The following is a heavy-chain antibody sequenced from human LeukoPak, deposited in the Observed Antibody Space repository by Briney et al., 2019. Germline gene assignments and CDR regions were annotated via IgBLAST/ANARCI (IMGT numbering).Heavy chain of an antibody. Sequence: GRSLRLSCAASGLTFSSYAMHWVRQAPGKGLEWVAVISYDGSNKYYADSVKGRFTISRDNSKNTLYLQMNSLRAEDTAVYYCAKDPKYQLLYEVDYWGQGTLVTVSS. D-gene: IGHD2-2*02. CDR2: ISYDGSNK. V-gene: IGHV3-30-3*01. CDR3: AKDPKYQLLYEVDY. J-gene: IGHJ4*02. CDR1: GLTFSSYA.